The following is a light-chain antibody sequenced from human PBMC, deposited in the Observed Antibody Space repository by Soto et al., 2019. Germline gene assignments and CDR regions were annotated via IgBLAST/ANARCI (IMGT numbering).Light chain of an antibody. Sequence: EIALTQSPGTLSLSPGERATLSCRASQTLSNSFIAWYQHKPGQAPRLLIFGASNRATGIPARFSGSGSGTDFTLTINSLEPDDFAVYYCQQRDSWPITFGQGTRLEIK. CDR2: GAS. J-gene: IGKJ5*01. CDR3: QQRDSWPIT. V-gene: IGKV3D-20*02. CDR1: QTLSNSF.